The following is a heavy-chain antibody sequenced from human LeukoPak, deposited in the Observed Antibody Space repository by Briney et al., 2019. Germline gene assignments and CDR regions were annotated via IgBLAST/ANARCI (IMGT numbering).Heavy chain of an antibody. J-gene: IGHJ4*02. V-gene: IGHV3-48*04. CDR2: ISSSSSTI. Sequence: PGGSLRLSCAASGFTFSSYSMNWVRQAPGKGLEWVSYISSSSSTIYYADSVKGRFTISRDNAKNSLYLQMNSLRAEDTAVYYCAKAPLYSSGWYFDYWGQGTLVTVSS. CDR3: AKAPLYSSGWYFDY. CDR1: GFTFSSYS. D-gene: IGHD6-19*01.